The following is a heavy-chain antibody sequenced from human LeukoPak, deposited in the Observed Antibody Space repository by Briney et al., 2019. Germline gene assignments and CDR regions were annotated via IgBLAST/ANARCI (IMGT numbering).Heavy chain of an antibody. CDR1: GGSFSGHY. CDR2: INHIGST. J-gene: IGHJ4*02. V-gene: IGHV4-34*01. CDR3: ASGNWDFDY. Sequence: SETLSLTCAVYGGSFSGHYWSWIRQPPGKGLEWIGEINHIGSTNYNPSLKSRVTISADTSNNQFSLKLSSVTAADTAVYYCASGNWDFDYWGQGTLVTLSS. D-gene: IGHD1-26*01.